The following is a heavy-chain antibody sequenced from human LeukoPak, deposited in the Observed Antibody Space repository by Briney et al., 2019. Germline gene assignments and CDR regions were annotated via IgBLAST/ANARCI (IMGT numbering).Heavy chain of an antibody. CDR2: IKQDGSEK. Sequence: PGGSLRLSCAASGFTFSSYAMSWVRQAPGKGLEWVANIKQDGSEKYYVDSAKGRFTISRDNAKNSLYLQMNSLRAEDTAVYYCARRLIVVVVAATPSVWFDPWGQGTLVTVSS. CDR3: ARRLIVVVVAATPSVWFDP. CDR1: GFTFSSYA. V-gene: IGHV3-7*01. D-gene: IGHD2-15*01. J-gene: IGHJ5*02.